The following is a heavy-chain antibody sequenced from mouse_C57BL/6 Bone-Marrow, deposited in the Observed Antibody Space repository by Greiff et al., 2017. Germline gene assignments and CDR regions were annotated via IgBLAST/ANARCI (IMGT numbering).Heavy chain of an antibody. V-gene: IGHV14-4*01. CDR1: GFNIKDDY. CDR3: NTRGNRDMDD. Sequence: VQLQQSGAELVRPGASVKLSCPASGFNIKDDYMHWVKQRSEQGLEWIGWIDPENGDTEYAPKFQGKGTITADTASNTAYLQLSSLTSEDTAVYYCNTRGNRDMDDWGQGTSVTVSS. CDR2: IDPENGDT. D-gene: IGHD4-1*01. J-gene: IGHJ4*01.